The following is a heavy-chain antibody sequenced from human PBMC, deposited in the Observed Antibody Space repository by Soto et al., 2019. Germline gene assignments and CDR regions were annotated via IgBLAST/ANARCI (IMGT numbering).Heavy chain of an antibody. D-gene: IGHD3-10*01. J-gene: IGHJ4*02. CDR2: IYHSGST. V-gene: IGHV4-30-2*01. CDR3: ARGEALLDGGYFDY. CDR1: GGSISSGGYS. Sequence: ASETLSLTCAVSGGSISSGGYSWSWIRQPPGKGLEWIGYIYHSGSTYYNPSLKSRVTISVDRSKNQFSLKLSSVTAADTAVYYCARGEALLDGGYFDYWGQGTLVTVSS.